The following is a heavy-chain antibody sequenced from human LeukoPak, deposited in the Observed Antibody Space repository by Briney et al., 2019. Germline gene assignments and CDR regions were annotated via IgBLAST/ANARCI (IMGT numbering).Heavy chain of an antibody. CDR1: GFTFSSYS. CDR3: ARGTAF. Sequence: PGGSLRLSCAASGFTFSSYSMNWVRQAPGKGLEWVANIKQDGSEKYYVDSVKGRFTISRDNAKNSLYLQMNSLRAEDTAVYYCARGTAFGGQGTLVTVSS. V-gene: IGHV3-7*04. J-gene: IGHJ4*02. CDR2: IKQDGSEK. D-gene: IGHD2-21*02.